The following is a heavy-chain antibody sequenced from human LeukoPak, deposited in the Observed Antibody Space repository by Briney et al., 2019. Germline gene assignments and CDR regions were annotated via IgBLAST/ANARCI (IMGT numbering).Heavy chain of an antibody. D-gene: IGHD6-25*01. V-gene: IGHV3-9*01. CDR3: AKGGAAYYYYYMDV. CDR1: GFTFDDYA. J-gene: IGHJ6*03. Sequence: HGRSLRLSCAASGFTFDDYAMHWVRQAPGKGVEWVSGISRNSGRKVYADSVKGGFTIYREKAKNSLYLQMNSLREEDRALYYCAKGGAAYYYYYMDVWGKGTTVTLS. CDR2: ISRNSGRK.